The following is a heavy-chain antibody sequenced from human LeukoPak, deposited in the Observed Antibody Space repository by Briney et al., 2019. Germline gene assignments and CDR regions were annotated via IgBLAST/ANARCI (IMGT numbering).Heavy chain of an antibody. CDR2: INHSGST. CDR3: ARARDYYDSSHSY. CDR1: GGSFSGYY. V-gene: IGHV4-34*01. D-gene: IGHD3-22*01. J-gene: IGHJ4*02. Sequence: SETLSLTCAVYGGSFSGYYWSWIRQPPGKGLEWIGEINHSGSTNYNPSLKSRVTISVDTSKNQFSLRLSSVTAADTAVYYCARARDYYDSSHSYWGRGTLVTVSS.